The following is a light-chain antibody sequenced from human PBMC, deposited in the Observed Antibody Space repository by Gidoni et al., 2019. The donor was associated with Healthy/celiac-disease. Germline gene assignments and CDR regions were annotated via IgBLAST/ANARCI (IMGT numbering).Light chain of an antibody. CDR2: KAA. CDR3: QQYNSYPWT. CDR1: QSISSW. J-gene: IGKJ1*01. V-gene: IGKV1-5*03. Sequence: DIQMTQSPSTLTASVVDRVTITCRASQSISSWLAWYQQKPGRVPKLMIYKAANFESGVPSRFSGGGSGTEFTLTISSLQPDDFATYYCQQYNSYPWTFGQGTKVEIK.